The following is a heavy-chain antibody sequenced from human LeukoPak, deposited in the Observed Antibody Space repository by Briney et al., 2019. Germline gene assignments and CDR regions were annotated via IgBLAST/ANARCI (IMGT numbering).Heavy chain of an antibody. CDR2: IYHSGNT. V-gene: IGHV4-38-2*01. CDR3: ARHDPVWFGELLTNFDY. CDR1: DYSISSGYY. D-gene: IGHD3-10*01. Sequence: PSETLSLTCAVSDYSISSGYYWGWIRQPPGKGLEWIGSIYHSGNTYYNPSLKSRVTISVDTSKNQFSLKLSSVTAADTAVYYCARHDPVWFGELLTNFDYWGQGTLVTVSS. J-gene: IGHJ4*02.